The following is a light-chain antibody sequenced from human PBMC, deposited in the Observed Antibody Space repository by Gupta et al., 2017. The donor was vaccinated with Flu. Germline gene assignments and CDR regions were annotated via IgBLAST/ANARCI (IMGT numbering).Light chain of an antibody. J-gene: IGLJ2*01. V-gene: IGLV2-14*01. Sequence: SALTQPASVSGSPGQSITISCTGTSSDVGAYNYVAWYQQHPGKAPKLIIFEVENRPSGGANRFSGSKSGNTAALTIAGRQAEDEDHYYCRAEAGSSNLFGGGTKLTVL. CDR2: EVE. CDR3: RAEAGSSNL. CDR1: SSDVGAYNY.